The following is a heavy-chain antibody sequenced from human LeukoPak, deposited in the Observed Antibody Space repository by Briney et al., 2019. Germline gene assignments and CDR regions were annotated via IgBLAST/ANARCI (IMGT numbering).Heavy chain of an antibody. V-gene: IGHV3-48*02. CDR2: ISSTSDNI. J-gene: IGHJ4*02. CDR3: TKDSNDGSSYSEPDF. Sequence: GGSLRLSCVGSGFIFSSYSMNWVRQAPGRGLEWLSHISSTSDNIYYADSVGDRFTVSRDNARNSLFLQMNDLRDDDTAVYYCTKDSNDGSSYSEPDFWGQGTLVTVSS. CDR1: GFIFSSYS. D-gene: IGHD3-22*01.